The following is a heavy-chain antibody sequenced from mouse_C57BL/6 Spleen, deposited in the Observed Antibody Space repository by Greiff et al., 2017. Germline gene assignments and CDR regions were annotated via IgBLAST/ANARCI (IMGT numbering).Heavy chain of an antibody. CDR3: AGGSSYGWYFDV. Sequence: DVQLQESGPGLVKPSQSLSLTCSVTGYSITSGYYWNWIRQFPGNKLEWMGYISYDGSNNYNPSLKNRISITRDTSKNQFFLKLNSVTTEDTATYYCAGGSSYGWYFDVWGTGTTVTVSS. J-gene: IGHJ1*03. D-gene: IGHD1-1*01. CDR2: ISYDGSN. V-gene: IGHV3-6*01. CDR1: GYSITSGYY.